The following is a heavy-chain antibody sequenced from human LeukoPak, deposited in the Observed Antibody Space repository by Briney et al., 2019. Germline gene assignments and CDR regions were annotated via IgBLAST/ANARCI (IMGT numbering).Heavy chain of an antibody. V-gene: IGHV4-34*01. CDR2: INHSGST. Sequence: SETLSLTCAVYGGSFSGYYWSWIRQTPGKGLEWIGEINHSGSTKYNPSLKSRVTISVDTSKNQFSLKLSSVTAADTAVYYCARGGRDGYNGDFDYWGQGTLVTVSS. CDR3: ARGGRDGYNGDFDY. J-gene: IGHJ4*02. D-gene: IGHD5-24*01. CDR1: GGSFSGYY.